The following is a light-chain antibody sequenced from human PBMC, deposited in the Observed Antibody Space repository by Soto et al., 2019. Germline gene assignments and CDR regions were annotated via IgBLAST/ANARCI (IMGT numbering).Light chain of an antibody. Sequence: QSVLTQPPSAPGSPGQSVTISCTGTSSDVGGYNYVSWYQQHPGKAPKLMIYEVSKRPSGVPDRFSGSKSGNTASLTVSGLQAEDEADYYCSSYAGSNNRVFGGGTQLTVL. CDR3: SSYAGSNNRV. CDR1: SSDVGGYNY. V-gene: IGLV2-8*01. J-gene: IGLJ3*02. CDR2: EVS.